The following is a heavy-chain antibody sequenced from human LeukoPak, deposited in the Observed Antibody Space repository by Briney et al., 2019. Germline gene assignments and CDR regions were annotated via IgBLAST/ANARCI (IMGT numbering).Heavy chain of an antibody. D-gene: IGHD2-15*01. CDR3: ARGPSRGCSGGSCYWGYYFDY. CDR1: GYTFTSYG. V-gene: IGHV1-8*02. Sequence: ASVKVSCKASGYTFTSYGINWVRQATGQGLEWMGWMNPNSGNTGYAQKFQGRVTMTRNTSISTAYIELSSLRSEDTAVYYCARGPSRGCSGGSCYWGYYFDYWGQGTLVTVSS. J-gene: IGHJ4*02. CDR2: MNPNSGNT.